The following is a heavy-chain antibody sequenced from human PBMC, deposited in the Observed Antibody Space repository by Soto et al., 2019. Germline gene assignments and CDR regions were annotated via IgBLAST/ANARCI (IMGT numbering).Heavy chain of an antibody. CDR2: ISAYNGNT. D-gene: IGHD3-3*01. V-gene: IGHV1-18*01. CDR3: ARDSMEGFLEWLLQSPEALYYYYGMAV. CDR1: GYTFTSYG. Sequence: GASVKVSCKASGYTFTSYGISWVRQAPGQGLEWMGWISAYNGNTNYAQKLQGRVTMTTDTSTSTAYMELRSLRSDDTAVYYCARDSMEGFLEWLLQSPEALYYYYGMAVWGQGTTVTVS. J-gene: IGHJ6*02.